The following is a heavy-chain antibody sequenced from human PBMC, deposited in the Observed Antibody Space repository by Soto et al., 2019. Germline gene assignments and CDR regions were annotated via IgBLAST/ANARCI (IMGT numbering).Heavy chain of an antibody. CDR1: GYTFTSYA. Sequence: ASVKVSCKASGYTFTSYAMHWVRQAPGQRLEWMGWINAGNGNTKYSQKFQGRVTITRDTSASTAYMELSSLRSEDTAVYYCARALPHTYYYYYGMDVWGKGTTVTVSS. V-gene: IGHV1-3*01. CDR3: ARALPHTYYYYYGMDV. J-gene: IGHJ6*04. CDR2: INAGNGNT.